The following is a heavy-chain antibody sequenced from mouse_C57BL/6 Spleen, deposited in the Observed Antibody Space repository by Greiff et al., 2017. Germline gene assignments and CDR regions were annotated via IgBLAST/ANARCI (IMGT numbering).Heavy chain of an antibody. V-gene: IGHV1-7*01. CDR1: GFTFTSYW. D-gene: IGHD4-1*01. J-gene: IGHJ2*01. CDR3: ARPGTYGYFDY. Sequence: QVQLQQSGAELAKPGASVKLSCKASGFTFTSYWMHWVKQRTGKGLEWIGYINPSSGYIKYNQKYKDTATLTADKSSSTAYLQLSSLTYEDSAVYYCARPGTYGYFDYWGQGTTLTVSS. CDR2: INPSSGYI.